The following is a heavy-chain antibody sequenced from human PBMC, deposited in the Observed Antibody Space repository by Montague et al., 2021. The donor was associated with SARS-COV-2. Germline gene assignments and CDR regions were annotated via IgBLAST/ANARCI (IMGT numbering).Heavy chain of an antibody. CDR2: IYYSGST. J-gene: IGHJ5*02. D-gene: IGHD1-7*01. CDR1: GGSISSSTYY. Sequence: SETLSLTRTVSGGSISSSTYYWGWIRQPPGKGLEWIANIYYSGSTYYNPSLKSRVTISVDTSKSQFSLKLSSVTAADTAVYYCARNQGYHWNYPYNWFGPWGQGTLVTASS. V-gene: IGHV4-39*01. CDR3: ARNQGYHWNYPYNWFGP.